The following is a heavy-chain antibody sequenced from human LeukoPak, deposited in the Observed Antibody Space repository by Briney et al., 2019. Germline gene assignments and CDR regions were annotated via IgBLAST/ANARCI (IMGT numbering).Heavy chain of an antibody. Sequence: PSETLSLTCTVSGYSISSGYYWGWIRQPPGKGLEWIGEINHSGSTNYNPSLKSRVTISVDTSKNQFSLKLSSVTAADTAVYYCARSFHIVVVPAAITTNWFDPWGQGTLVTVSS. CDR3: ARSFHIVVVPAAITTNWFDP. CDR1: GYSISSGYY. CDR2: INHSGST. J-gene: IGHJ5*02. D-gene: IGHD2-2*01. V-gene: IGHV4-38-2*02.